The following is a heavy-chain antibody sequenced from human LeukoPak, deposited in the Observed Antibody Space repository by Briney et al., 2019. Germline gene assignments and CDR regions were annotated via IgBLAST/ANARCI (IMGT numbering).Heavy chain of an antibody. CDR1: GFTFSTWS. CDR2: ISTSSSYI. V-gene: IGHV3-21*04. CDR3: ARWGTRDSFDI. D-gene: IGHD1-14*01. J-gene: IGHJ3*02. Sequence: GALRLSCAASGFTFSTWSMNWVRQAPGKGLQWVSSISTSSSYIYYADSVKGRFTISGDNDKNSLYLNLKSLRAEDTAVYYCARWGTRDSFDIWGQGTMVTVSS.